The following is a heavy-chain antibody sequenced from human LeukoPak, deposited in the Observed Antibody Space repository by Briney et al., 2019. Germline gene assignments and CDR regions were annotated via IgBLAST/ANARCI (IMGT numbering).Heavy chain of an antibody. CDR3: AKDGIAGADNSHFDN. D-gene: IGHD4-23*01. V-gene: IGHV3-23*01. J-gene: IGHJ4*02. CDR2: LSNSGGST. CDR1: GFTLSSYA. Sequence: GGSLRLSCATAGFTLSSYAMSWVRQAPGKGLEWVSGLSNSGGSTYYADSVKGRFTISRDNSKNTLYLQMNSLRAEDTAVYYCAKDGIAGADNSHFDNWGQGTLVTVSS.